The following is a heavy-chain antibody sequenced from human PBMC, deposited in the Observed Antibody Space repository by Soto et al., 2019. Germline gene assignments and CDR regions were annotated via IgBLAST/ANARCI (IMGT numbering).Heavy chain of an antibody. CDR2: IFYSGSI. CDR1: GDSITSGDYY. D-gene: IGHD6-13*01. J-gene: IGHJ6*04. Sequence: QVQLQESGPGLVKPSQTLSLTCTVSGDSITSGDYYWSWIRQHPGKGLEWSGDIFYSGSIYHNPSIKSRVTIVLDTSKNDCALRLSSVTAADTAVYFCATGQQLVPYYYGMDVWGEGTTVTVSS. V-gene: IGHV4-31*03. CDR3: ATGQQLVPYYYGMDV.